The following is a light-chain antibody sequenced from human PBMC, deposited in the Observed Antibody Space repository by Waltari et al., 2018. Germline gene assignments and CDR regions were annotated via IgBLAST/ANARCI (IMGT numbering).Light chain of an antibody. CDR3: QHYNNWPLT. V-gene: IGKV3-15*01. CDR1: QNVTTY. J-gene: IGKJ4*01. CDR2: RAS. Sequence: EIVMTQSPATLSVSPGERATLPCRASQNVTTYLAWYQQEPGQAPRLLIHRASSRATDIPGRFSGSGSGTEFTLTISGLQSEDFAVYFCQHYNNWPLTFGGGTKVEIK.